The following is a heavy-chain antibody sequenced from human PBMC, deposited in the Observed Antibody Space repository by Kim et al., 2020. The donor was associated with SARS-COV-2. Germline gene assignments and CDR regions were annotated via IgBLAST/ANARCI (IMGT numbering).Heavy chain of an antibody. J-gene: IGHJ6*02. D-gene: IGHD2-2*01. CDR1: GYTFTSYG. CDR2: ISAYNGNT. Sequence: ASVKVSCKASGYTFTSYGISWVRQAPGQGLEWMGWISAYNGNTNYAQKLQGRVTMTTDTSTSTAYMELTSLTSDDTAVYYCARGPYSSSSSCFDYYYYGIHVWGQGATVT. CDR3: ARGPYSSSSSCFDYYYYGIHV. V-gene: IGHV1-18*01.